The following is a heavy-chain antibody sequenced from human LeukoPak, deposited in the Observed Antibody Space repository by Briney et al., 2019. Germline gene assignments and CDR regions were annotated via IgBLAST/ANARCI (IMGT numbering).Heavy chain of an antibody. CDR1: GLNFNTYA. J-gene: IGHJ5*02. Sequence: GGSLRLSCAASGLNFNTYAMHWVRQAPGKGLEWVSLIIGDGDRTSYADSVKGRFTISRDNDRNSLYLQMNSLRIEDTALYYCAKDRGYEVVFDPWGQGTLVAVSS. CDR2: IIGDGDRT. V-gene: IGHV3-43*02. CDR3: AKDRGYEVVFDP. D-gene: IGHD5-12*01.